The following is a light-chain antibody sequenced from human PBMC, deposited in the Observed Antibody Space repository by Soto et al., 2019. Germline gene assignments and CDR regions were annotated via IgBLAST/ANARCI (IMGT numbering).Light chain of an antibody. CDR1: QSVTSSN. V-gene: IGKV3-20*01. CDR3: QQYGSSFPIT. J-gene: IGKJ5*01. Sequence: EVVLTQSPGTLSLSPGERATLACRASQSVTSSNLAWYQQKFGQAPRLLIYAASSRATGIPDRFSGSGSGKDFTLTISRLEPEDFAVYYCQQYGSSFPITFGQGTRLEIK. CDR2: AAS.